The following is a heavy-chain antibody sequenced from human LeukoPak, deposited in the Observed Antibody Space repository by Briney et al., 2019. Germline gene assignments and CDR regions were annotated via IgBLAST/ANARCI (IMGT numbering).Heavy chain of an antibody. CDR1: GGSFSGYY. CDR3: ARARYSYGPLFDY. CDR2: INHSGST. Sequence: SETLSLTCAVYGGSFSGYYWSGIRQPPGKGLEWIGEINHSGSTNYNPSLKSRVTISVDTSKNQFSLKLSSVTAADTAVYYCARARYSYGPLFDYWGQGTLVTVSS. V-gene: IGHV4-34*01. J-gene: IGHJ4*02. D-gene: IGHD5-18*01.